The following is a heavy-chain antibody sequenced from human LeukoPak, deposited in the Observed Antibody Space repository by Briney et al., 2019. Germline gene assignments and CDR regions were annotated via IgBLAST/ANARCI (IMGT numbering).Heavy chain of an antibody. J-gene: IGHJ4*02. CDR1: GLTFTNYW. V-gene: IGHV3-7*01. CDR2: IMKDGGDK. D-gene: IGHD3-10*02. Sequence: PGGSLRLSCAASGLTFTNYWMTWVRQAPGKGLEWVANIMKDGGDKQYVDSVSGRFTISRDNGKNSVYLQMNGLRAEDTAVYYCVRDRDYYVFDLWGQGTLVTVSS. CDR3: VRDRDYYVFDL.